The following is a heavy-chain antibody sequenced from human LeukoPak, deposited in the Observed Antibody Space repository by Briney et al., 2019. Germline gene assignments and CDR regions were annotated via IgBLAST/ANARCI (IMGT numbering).Heavy chain of an antibody. CDR1: GFTFGDYA. Sequence: GGSLRLSCTASGFTFGDYAMSWVRQAPGKGLEWVGFIRSKAYGGTTEYAASVKGRFTISRDNAKNTLYLQMNSLRAEDTAVYYCARDYPSPQVGATPGIDYWGQGSLVTVSS. J-gene: IGHJ4*02. CDR3: ARDYPSPQVGATPGIDY. V-gene: IGHV3-49*04. CDR2: IRSKAYGGTT. D-gene: IGHD1-26*01.